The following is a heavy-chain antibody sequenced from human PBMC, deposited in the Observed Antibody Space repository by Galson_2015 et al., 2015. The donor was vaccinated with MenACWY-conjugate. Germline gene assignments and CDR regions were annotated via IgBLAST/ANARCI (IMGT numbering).Heavy chain of an antibody. CDR3: ARDAPMVRGVLVYYYYGMDV. CDR1: GSTFSSYW. CDR2: IKQDGSEK. Sequence: SLRLSCAASGSTFSSYWMSWVRQAPGKGLEWVANIKQDGSEKYYVDSVKGRFTISRDNAKNSLYLQMNSLRAEDTAVYYCARDAPMVRGVLVYYYYGMDVWGQGTTVTVSS. V-gene: IGHV3-7*03. D-gene: IGHD3-10*01. J-gene: IGHJ6*02.